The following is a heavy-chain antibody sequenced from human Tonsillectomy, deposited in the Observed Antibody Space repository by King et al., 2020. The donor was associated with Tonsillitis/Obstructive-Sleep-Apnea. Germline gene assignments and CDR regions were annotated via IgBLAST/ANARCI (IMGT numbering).Heavy chain of an antibody. V-gene: IGHV3-33*01. CDR3: ARVAGSGYNPDY. CDR2: IWYDGXNK. CDR1: XXXXXSXX. D-gene: IGHD3-3*01. Sequence: VQLVESGGGVVQPGRSLRLXXAXXXXXXXSXXXHXVXQAPGXGLEWVAVIWYDGXNKYYXDSVKGRFTISRDNSXNTLYLQMNSLRAGATAVYYCARVAGSGYNPDYWGQXTLVTVSS. J-gene: IGHJ4*02.